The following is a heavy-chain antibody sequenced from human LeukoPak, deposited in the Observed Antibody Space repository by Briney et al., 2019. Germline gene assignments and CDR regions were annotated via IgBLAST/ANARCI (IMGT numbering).Heavy chain of an antibody. Sequence: GASLKISCETSGYTFTKFWVGWVRQTPGKGLEWLGMVYPDDSDTRYSPSFEGQVTMSVDKSINIVYLHWSRLKASDTATYYCVRGKGSGTYYGFDYWGQGTVVSVVS. V-gene: IGHV5-51*01. CDR2: VYPDDSDT. CDR1: GYTFTKFW. D-gene: IGHD3-10*01. CDR3: VRGKGSGTYYGFDY. J-gene: IGHJ4*02.